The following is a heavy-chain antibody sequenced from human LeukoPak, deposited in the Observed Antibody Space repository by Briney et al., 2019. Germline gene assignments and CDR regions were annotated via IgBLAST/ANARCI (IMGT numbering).Heavy chain of an antibody. V-gene: IGHV1-18*01. Sequence: ASVKVSCKASGYIFTSYGLSWVRQAPGQGLEWMGWISANNGHTHYAQKFQGRLTIARDMSTRTVDMELRSLRSDDTAVYYCARDMRHYRYYESDEYYFNFEYWGQGTLVTVSS. D-gene: IGHD3-22*01. CDR3: ARDMRHYRYYESDEYYFNFEY. CDR1: GYIFTSYG. CDR2: ISANNGHT. J-gene: IGHJ4*02.